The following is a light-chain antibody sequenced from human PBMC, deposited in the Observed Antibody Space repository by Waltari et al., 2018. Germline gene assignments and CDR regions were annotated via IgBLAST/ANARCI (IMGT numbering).Light chain of an antibody. J-gene: IGKJ4*01. CDR3: QQYNSYSLLT. Sequence: DIQMTHSPSTLSASVGDRFTITRRANQSISNWLAWYQEKPGKAPKLLIYKSSTLESGVPSRFSGSGSGTEFTLTISSLQPDDFATDYCQQYNSYSLLTFGGGTKVEIK. CDR1: QSISNW. V-gene: IGKV1-5*03. CDR2: KSS.